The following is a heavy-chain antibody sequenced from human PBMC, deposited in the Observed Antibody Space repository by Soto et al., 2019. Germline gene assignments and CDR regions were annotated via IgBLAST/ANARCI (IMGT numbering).Heavy chain of an antibody. CDR3: AKASPYYDFWSGRLGGYCFDP. D-gene: IGHD3-3*01. V-gene: IGHV3-23*01. Sequence: GGSLRLSCAASGFTFSSYAMSWVRQAPGKGLEWVSAISGSGGSTYYADSVKGRFTISRDNSKNTLYLQMNSLRAEDTAVYYCAKASPYYDFWSGRLGGYCFDPWGQGTLVTVSS. J-gene: IGHJ5*02. CDR2: ISGSGGST. CDR1: GFTFSSYA.